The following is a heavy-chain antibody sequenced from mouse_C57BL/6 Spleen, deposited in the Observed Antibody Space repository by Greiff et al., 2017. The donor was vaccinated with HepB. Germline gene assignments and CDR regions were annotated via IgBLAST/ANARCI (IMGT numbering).Heavy chain of an antibody. Sequence: EVQLVESGGGLVQPKGSLKLSCAASGFTFNTYAMHWVRQAPGKGLEWVARIRSKSSNYATYYADSVKDRFTISRDDSQSMLYLQMNNLKTEDTAMYYCVRDRRLLHYYAMDYWGQGTSVTVSS. D-gene: IGHD2-3*01. CDR2: IRSKSSNYAT. J-gene: IGHJ4*01. V-gene: IGHV10-3*01. CDR1: GFTFNTYA. CDR3: VRDRRLLHYYAMDY.